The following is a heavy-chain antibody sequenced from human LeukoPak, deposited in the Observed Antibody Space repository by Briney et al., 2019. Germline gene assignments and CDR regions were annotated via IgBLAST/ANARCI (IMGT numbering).Heavy chain of an antibody. CDR1: GGSFSGYY. J-gene: IGHJ3*02. Sequence: SETLSLTCAVYGGSFSGYYWSWIRQPPGKGLEWIGEINHSGSTNYNPSLKSRVTISVDTSKNQFSLKLSSVTAADTAVYYCARPRLYYYDSSGSDAFDIWGHGTMVTVSS. D-gene: IGHD3-22*01. V-gene: IGHV4-34*01. CDR3: ARPRLYYYDSSGSDAFDI. CDR2: INHSGST.